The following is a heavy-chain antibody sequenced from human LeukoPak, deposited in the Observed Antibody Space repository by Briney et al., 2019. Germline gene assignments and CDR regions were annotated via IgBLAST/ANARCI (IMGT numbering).Heavy chain of an antibody. Sequence: ASVKVSCKASGYILTTYGISWVRRAPGQGLEWMGWISAYNGDTDFAQHLQGRVSMTIDASTNTAYMELRSLRSDDTAVYYCARPSGARRHLWLDYWGQGTVVTVSS. CDR2: ISAYNGDT. CDR3: ARPSGARRHLWLDY. D-gene: IGHD5-18*01. V-gene: IGHV1-18*01. CDR1: GYILTTYG. J-gene: IGHJ4*02.